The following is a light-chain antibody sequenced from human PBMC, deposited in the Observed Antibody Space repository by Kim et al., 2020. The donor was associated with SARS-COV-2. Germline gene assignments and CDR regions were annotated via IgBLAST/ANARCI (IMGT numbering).Light chain of an antibody. J-gene: IGLJ1*01. V-gene: IGLV2-14*03. CDR1: SSDVGDYNY. CDR2: DVS. Sequence: QSITISCTGTSSDVGDYNYVSWYQQHPGKAPKLMIYDVSDRPSGVSNRFSGSKSGNTASLTISGLQAEDEADYYCGSYTRSSTPYVFGTGTKVTVL. CDR3: GSYTRSSTPYV.